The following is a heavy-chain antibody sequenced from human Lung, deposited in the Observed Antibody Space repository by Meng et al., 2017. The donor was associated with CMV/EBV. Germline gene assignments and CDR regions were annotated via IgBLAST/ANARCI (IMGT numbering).Heavy chain of an antibody. V-gene: IGHV1-18*01. CDR3: ARFYCSSTSCSHVLFDY. J-gene: IGHJ4*02. Sequence: HVLLSQSGLGVKKPGASLQVSCEACVLIFTSYAISWVRQAPGQGLQYMGWISAYNGNTNYAQELQGRVTMTTDTSTSTAYMELRSLRFDDTAVYYCARFYCSSTSCSHVLFDYWGQGTLVTVSS. CDR2: ISAYNGNT. CDR1: VLIFTSYA. D-gene: IGHD2-2*01.